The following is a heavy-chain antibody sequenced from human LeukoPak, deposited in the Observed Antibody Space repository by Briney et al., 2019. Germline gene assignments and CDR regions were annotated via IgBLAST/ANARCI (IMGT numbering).Heavy chain of an antibody. Sequence: ASVKVSCKASGYTFTGYFMHWVRQAPGQGLEWMGWISAYNGNTNYAQKFQGRVTMTRDTSTSTVYMELSSLRSEDTAVYYCARDKGTAFDYWGQGTLVTVSS. CDR3: ARDKGTAFDY. V-gene: IGHV1-2*02. D-gene: IGHD3-10*01. CDR1: GYTFTGYF. CDR2: ISAYNGNT. J-gene: IGHJ4*02.